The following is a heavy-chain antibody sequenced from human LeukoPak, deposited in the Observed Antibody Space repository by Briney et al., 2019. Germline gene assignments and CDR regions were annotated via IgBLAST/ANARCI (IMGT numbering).Heavy chain of an antibody. CDR3: ARQTAMGRSGDY. CDR1: GSSFTTYW. D-gene: IGHD5-18*01. V-gene: IGHV5-51*01. J-gene: IGHJ4*02. Sequence: GGSLKISCQASGSSFTTYWIGWVRQLPGKGREGMGIIDPSDSETRYTPSFQGQVTISADKSLGTAYLQWNSLKASDTAMYYCARQTAMGRSGDYWGQGTLVTVSS. CDR2: IDPSDSET.